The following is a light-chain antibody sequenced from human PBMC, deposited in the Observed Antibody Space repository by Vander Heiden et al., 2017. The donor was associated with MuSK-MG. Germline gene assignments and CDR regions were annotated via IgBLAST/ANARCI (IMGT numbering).Light chain of an antibody. CDR1: QSVSSSY. V-gene: IGKV3-20*01. CDR2: GAS. J-gene: IGKJ1*01. CDR3: QQYGSSSWT. Sequence: EIVLTQSPGTLSLSPGERATLSCRASQSVSSSYLAWYQQKPCQAPRLLIYGASSRATGIPDRFSGSGSGTDFTLTISRLEPEDFAVYYCQQYGSSSWTFGQGTKVKIK.